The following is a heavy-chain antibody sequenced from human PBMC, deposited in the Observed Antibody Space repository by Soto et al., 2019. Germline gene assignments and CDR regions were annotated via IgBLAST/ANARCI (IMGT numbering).Heavy chain of an antibody. CDR3: ARGEVATILASNWFDP. J-gene: IGHJ5*02. V-gene: IGHV1-69*02. CDR1: GGTFRSYS. D-gene: IGHD5-12*01. CDR2: IIPILGVA. Sequence: QVQLVQSGAEVKKPGSSMKVSCRASGGTFRSYSISWVRQAPGQGLEWMGRIIPILGVASYAQKFQGRVTISAVKSTSTEYLEMHCLRSEDMAVYYCARGEVATILASNWFDPWGQGTLVSVSS.